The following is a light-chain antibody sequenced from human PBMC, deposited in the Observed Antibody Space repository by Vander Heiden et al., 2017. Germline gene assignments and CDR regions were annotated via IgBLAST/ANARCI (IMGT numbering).Light chain of an antibody. CDR1: QSVSSSY. CDR2: GAS. Sequence: EIRLTQPPGTLSLSPGARATLPCRASQSVSSSYLAWYQQKPGETPRLLIYGASSSATSIPDRFSGSRSGTDFTLTISRLEPEDVAVYYCQQYGSSPPTYTFGQGTKLEIK. CDR3: QQYGSSPPTYT. J-gene: IGKJ2*01. V-gene: IGKV3-20*01.